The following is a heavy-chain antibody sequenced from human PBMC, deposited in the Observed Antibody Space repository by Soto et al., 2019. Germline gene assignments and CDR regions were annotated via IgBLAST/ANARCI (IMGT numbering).Heavy chain of an antibody. CDR1: GGSIRSSNW. V-gene: IGHV4-4*02. CDR2: IYHSGST. Sequence: SETLSLTCAVSGGSIRSSNWWTWVRQPPGKGLEWIGEIYHSGSTNYNPSLRSRVTISVDRSKSQFSLNLTSVTAADTAVYYCARTSTSAWFPKSCLDYWGQGTLVTVSS. D-gene: IGHD6-19*01. J-gene: IGHJ4*02. CDR3: ARTSTSAWFPKSCLDY.